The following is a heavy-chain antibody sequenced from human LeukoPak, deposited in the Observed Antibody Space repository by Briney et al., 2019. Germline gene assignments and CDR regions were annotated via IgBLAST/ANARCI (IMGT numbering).Heavy chain of an antibody. V-gene: IGHV4-39*07. CDR1: GGSISSSSYY. CDR3: ARDPKNYGDYRGWFDP. Sequence: PSETLSLTCTVSGGSISSSSYYWGWIRQPPGKGLEWIGSIYYSGSTYYNPSLKSRVTISVDTSKNQFSLKVSSVTAADTAVYYCARDPKNYGDYRGWFDPWGQGTLVTVSS. CDR2: IYYSGST. J-gene: IGHJ5*02. D-gene: IGHD4-17*01.